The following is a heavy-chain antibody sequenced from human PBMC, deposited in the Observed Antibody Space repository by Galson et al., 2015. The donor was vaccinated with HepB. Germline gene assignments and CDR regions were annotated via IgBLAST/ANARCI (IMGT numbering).Heavy chain of an antibody. CDR2: IKSKTDGGTT. Sequence: SLRLSCAASGFTFSNAWMSWVRQAPGKGLEWVGRIKSKTDGGTTDYAAPVKGRFTISRDDSKNTLYLQMNSLKTEDTAVYYCTAPYNWKSEVPPFDYRGQGTLVTVSS. V-gene: IGHV3-15*01. D-gene: IGHD1-20*01. CDR1: GFTFSNAW. J-gene: IGHJ4*02. CDR3: TAPYNWKSEVPPFDY.